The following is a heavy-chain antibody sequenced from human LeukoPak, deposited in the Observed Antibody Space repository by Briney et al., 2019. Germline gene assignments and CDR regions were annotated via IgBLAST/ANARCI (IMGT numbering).Heavy chain of an antibody. CDR2: INPNSGVT. CDR3: ARGSLRSMDRRRGLSDY. Sequence: ASVKVSCKASGYTFTGYYMHWVRQAPGQGLEWMGWINPNSGVTYYTQNFQGRVTMTRDTSISTAYMELSRLTSDDTAVFYCARGSLRSMDRRRGLSDYWGQGTLVTVSS. V-gene: IGHV1-2*02. J-gene: IGHJ4*02. D-gene: IGHD3-3*01. CDR1: GYTFTGYY.